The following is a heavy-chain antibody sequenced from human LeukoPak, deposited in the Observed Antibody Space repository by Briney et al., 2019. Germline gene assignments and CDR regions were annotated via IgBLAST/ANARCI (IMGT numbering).Heavy chain of an antibody. Sequence: SVXXSCKASGYTFTGYYMHWVRQAPGQGLEWMGWINPNSGGTNYAQKFQGRVTMTRDTSISTAYMELSRLRSDDTAVYYCATPYSSSWSLDYWGQGTLVTVSS. J-gene: IGHJ4*02. CDR1: GYTFTGYY. CDR3: ATPYSSSWSLDY. V-gene: IGHV1-2*02. CDR2: INPNSGGT. D-gene: IGHD6-13*01.